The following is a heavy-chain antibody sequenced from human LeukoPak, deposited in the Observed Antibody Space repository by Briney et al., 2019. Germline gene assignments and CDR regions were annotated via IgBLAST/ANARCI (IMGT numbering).Heavy chain of an antibody. J-gene: IGHJ4*02. CDR2: MKQDGSEM. CDR3: ARDHRYYNDNSAYKAFDY. Sequence: GGSLRLSCAASGLTFSSYWMSWVRQAPGKGLEWVANMKQDGSEMYYVDSVKGRFTISRDNAKNSLYLQMNSLRAEATAVYYCARDHRYYNDNSAYKAFDYWGQGTLVTVSS. V-gene: IGHV3-7*04. CDR1: GLTFSSYW. D-gene: IGHD3-22*01.